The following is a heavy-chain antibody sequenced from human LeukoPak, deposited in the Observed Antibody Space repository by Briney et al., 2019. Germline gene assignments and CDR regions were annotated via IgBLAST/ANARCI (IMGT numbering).Heavy chain of an antibody. Sequence: GGSLRLSCAASGITFSTCAMSWVRQAPGKGLEWVSALSGRGDRTYYADSVKGRFTISRDNSKNTLYLQMNSLRAEDTAVYYCAKGFEAAIFGVVTLDYWGQGTLVTVSS. CDR1: GITFSTCA. CDR3: AKGFEAAIFGVVTLDY. V-gene: IGHV3-23*01. CDR2: LSGRGDRT. D-gene: IGHD3-3*01. J-gene: IGHJ4*02.